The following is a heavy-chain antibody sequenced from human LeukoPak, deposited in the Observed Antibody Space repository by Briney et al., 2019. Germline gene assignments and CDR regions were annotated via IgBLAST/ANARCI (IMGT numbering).Heavy chain of an antibody. D-gene: IGHD3-3*01. J-gene: IGHJ4*02. CDR2: IIPIFGIA. Sequence: SVKVSCKASGGTFSSYAISWVRQAPGQGLEWMGRIIPIFGIANYAQKFQGRVTITADKSTSTAYMELSSLRSEDTAVYYCARDAVLGVVTYFDYWGQGTLVTVSS. CDR3: ARDAVLGVVTYFDY. V-gene: IGHV1-69*04. CDR1: GGTFSSYA.